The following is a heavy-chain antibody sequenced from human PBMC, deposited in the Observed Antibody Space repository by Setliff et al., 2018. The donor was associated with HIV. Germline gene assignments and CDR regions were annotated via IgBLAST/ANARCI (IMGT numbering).Heavy chain of an antibody. CDR1: GGSISNYY. J-gene: IGHJ4*02. V-gene: IGHV4-59*05. D-gene: IGHD3-10*01. CDR2: IYYSGTT. Sequence: SETLSLTCTVSGGSISNYYWSWIRQPPGKGLEWIASIYYSGTTYYNPSLKSRVTISVDTSKNQFSLKLSSVTAADTAVYYCARLSLSLVRGIINSGDRFFDYWGQGSLVTVSS. CDR3: ARLSLSLVRGIINSGDRFFDY.